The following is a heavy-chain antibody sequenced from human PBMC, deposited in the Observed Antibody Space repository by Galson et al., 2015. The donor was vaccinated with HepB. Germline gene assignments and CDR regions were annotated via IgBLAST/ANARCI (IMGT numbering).Heavy chain of an antibody. J-gene: IGHJ4*02. Sequence: SLRLSCAASGFTFSSYGMHWVRQAPGKGLEWVAVISYDGSNKYYADSVKGRFTISRDNSKNTLYLQMNSLRAEDTAVYYCAKAGEVATTYGGHYFDYWGQGTLVTVSS. V-gene: IGHV3-30*18. CDR3: AKAGEVATTYGGHYFDY. CDR2: ISYDGSNK. CDR1: GFTFSSYG. D-gene: IGHD5-12*01.